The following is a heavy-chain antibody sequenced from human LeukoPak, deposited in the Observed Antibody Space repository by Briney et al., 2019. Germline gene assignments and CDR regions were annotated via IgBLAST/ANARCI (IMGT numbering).Heavy chain of an antibody. D-gene: IGHD3-10*01. J-gene: IGHJ3*02. CDR2: IYYSGST. CDR3: ARSLGSMVRGVIINEYAFDI. CDR1: GGSISSYY. Sequence: SETLSLTCTVSGGSISSYYWSWIRQPPGKGLEWIGYIYYSGSTNYNPSLKSRVTISVDTSKNQFSLKLSSVTAADTAVYYCARSLGSMVRGVIINEYAFDIWGQGTMVTVSS. V-gene: IGHV4-59*01.